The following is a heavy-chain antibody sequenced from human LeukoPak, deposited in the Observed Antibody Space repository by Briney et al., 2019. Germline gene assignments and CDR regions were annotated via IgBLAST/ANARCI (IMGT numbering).Heavy chain of an antibody. CDR2: IYPGDSDT. J-gene: IGHJ4*02. CDR1: GYSFTSYW. CDR3: ARLVGVAAMAIDY. D-gene: IGHD5-18*01. V-gene: IGHV5-51*01. Sequence: GESLKISCKGSGYSFTSYWIGWVRQMPGKGLEWMGIIYPGDSDTRYRPSFQGHDTISADKSISTAYLQWSSLEASDTAMYYCARLVGVAAMAIDYWGQGTLVTLSS.